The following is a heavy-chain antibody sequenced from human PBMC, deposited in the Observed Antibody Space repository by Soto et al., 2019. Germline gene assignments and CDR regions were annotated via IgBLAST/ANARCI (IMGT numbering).Heavy chain of an antibody. J-gene: IGHJ4*02. CDR2: ISGSGDST. CDR1: GFTFSNYA. Sequence: GGSLRLSCAASGFTFSNYAMNWVRQAPGKGLEWVSGISGSGDSTYYADSVKGRFTVSRDKSTSTAYLQWSSLKASDTAMYYCARRSLDNWNYHHPGFDYWGQGTLVTVSS. D-gene: IGHD1-7*01. CDR3: ARRSLDNWNYHHPGFDY. V-gene: IGHV3-23*01.